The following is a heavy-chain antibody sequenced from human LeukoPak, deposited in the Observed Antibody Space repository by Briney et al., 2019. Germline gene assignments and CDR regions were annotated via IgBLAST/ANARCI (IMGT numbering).Heavy chain of an antibody. D-gene: IGHD6-19*01. CDR2: INHSGST. CDR3: ARPKTKQWLGSEYFQH. V-gene: IGHV4-34*01. CDR1: GGSFSGYY. Sequence: PSETLSLTCAVYGGSFSGYYWSWIRQPPGKGLEGIGEINHSGSTNYNPSLKSRVTISVDTSKNQFSLKLSSVTAADTAVYYCARPKTKQWLGSEYFQHWGQGTLVTVSS. J-gene: IGHJ1*01.